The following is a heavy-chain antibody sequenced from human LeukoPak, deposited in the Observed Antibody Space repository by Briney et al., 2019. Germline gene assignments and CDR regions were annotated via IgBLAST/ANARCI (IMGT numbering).Heavy chain of an antibody. V-gene: IGHV4-4*07. CDR1: GGSVTTYY. CDR3: AREATVVGATII. J-gene: IGHJ4*02. D-gene: IGHD1-26*01. Sequence: SETLSLTCTVSGGSVTTYYWSWIRQSAGKGLEWIGHISTSGSTIYNPSLKSRVTMSVDTSKNQFSLKLSSVTAADTAVYYCAREATVVGATIIWGQGTLATVSS. CDR2: ISTSGST.